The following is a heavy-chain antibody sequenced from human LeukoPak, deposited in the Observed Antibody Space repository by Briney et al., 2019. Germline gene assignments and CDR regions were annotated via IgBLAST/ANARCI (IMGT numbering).Heavy chain of an antibody. J-gene: IGHJ6*02. CDR1: GYTFTSYY. D-gene: IGHD5-18*01. Sequence: GASVKVSCKASGYTFTSYYMHWVRQAPGQGLEWMGIINPSGGSTGYAQKFQGRVTMTRDTSTSTVYMELSSLRSEDTAVYYCASSRIQNYYYYGMDVWGQGTTVTVSS. CDR2: INPSGGST. CDR3: ASSRIQNYYYYGMDV. V-gene: IGHV1-46*01.